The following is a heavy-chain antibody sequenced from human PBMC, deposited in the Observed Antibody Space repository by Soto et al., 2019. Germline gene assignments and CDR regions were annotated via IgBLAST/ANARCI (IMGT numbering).Heavy chain of an antibody. CDR3: ATYGSSSGNRALYYYYGMDV. J-gene: IGHJ6*02. CDR2: ISAYNGNT. V-gene: IGHV1-18*04. D-gene: IGHD6-6*01. Sequence: GASVKVSCKASGYTFTSYGISWVRQAPGQGLEWMGWISAYNGNTNYAQKLQGRVTMTTDTSTSTAYMELRSLRSDDTAVYYCATYGSSSGNRALYYYYGMDVWGQGTTVTVSS. CDR1: GYTFTSYG.